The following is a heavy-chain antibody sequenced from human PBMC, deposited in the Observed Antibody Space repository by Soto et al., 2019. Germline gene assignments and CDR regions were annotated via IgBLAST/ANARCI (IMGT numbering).Heavy chain of an antibody. Sequence: GGSLRLSCAASGFTFSSYWMHWVRQAPGKGLVWVSRINSDGSSTSYADSVKGRFTISRDNAKNTLYLQMNSLRAEDTAVYYCARDPPLLVYYYYMDVWGKGTTVTVSS. CDR3: ARDPPLLVYYYYMDV. J-gene: IGHJ6*03. D-gene: IGHD2-15*01. CDR1: GFTFSSYW. V-gene: IGHV3-74*01. CDR2: INSDGSST.